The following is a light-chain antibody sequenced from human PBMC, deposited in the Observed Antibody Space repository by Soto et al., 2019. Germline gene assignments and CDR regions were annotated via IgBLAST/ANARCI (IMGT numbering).Light chain of an antibody. CDR2: DAS. V-gene: IGKV1-33*01. Sequence: DIQMTQSPSSLSASVGDRVTITCQASQDISNYLNWYQQKPGKAPKLLIYDASNLETGVPSRFSGSGSGTDFNFTISSLQPEDIATYYCQQYDNLPFTFGPGTKGDIK. CDR3: QQYDNLPFT. J-gene: IGKJ3*01. CDR1: QDISNY.